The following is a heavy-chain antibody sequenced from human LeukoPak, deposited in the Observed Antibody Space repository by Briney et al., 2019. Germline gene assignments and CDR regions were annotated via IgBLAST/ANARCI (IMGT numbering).Heavy chain of an antibody. V-gene: IGHV3-21*01. Sequence: GGSLRLSCAASEFTFSRYSMNWVRQAPGKGLEWVSSISSGRNYIYYADSVKGRFTIPRDNPKNSLYLQMNSLRAEDTAVYYCASFGSRDYWGQGTLVTVSS. CDR2: ISSGRNYI. CDR3: ASFGSRDY. CDR1: EFTFSRYS. J-gene: IGHJ4*02. D-gene: IGHD6-13*01.